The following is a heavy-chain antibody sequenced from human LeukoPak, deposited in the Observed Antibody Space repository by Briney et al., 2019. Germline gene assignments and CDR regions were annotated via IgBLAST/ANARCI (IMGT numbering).Heavy chain of an antibody. CDR1: GYTFTSYD. Sequence: ASVKVSCKASGYTFTSYDINWVRQATGQGLEWMGWMNPNSGNTGYAQEFQGRVTMTRNTSISTAYMELSSLRSEDTAVYYCATAVSHYYDSSGYYGFGYWGQGTLVTVSS. CDR2: MNPNSGNT. J-gene: IGHJ4*02. V-gene: IGHV1-8*01. D-gene: IGHD3-22*01. CDR3: ATAVSHYYDSSGYYGFGY.